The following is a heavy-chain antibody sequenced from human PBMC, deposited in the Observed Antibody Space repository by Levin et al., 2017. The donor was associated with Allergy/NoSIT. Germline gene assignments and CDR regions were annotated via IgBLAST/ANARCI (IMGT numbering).Heavy chain of an antibody. D-gene: IGHD2-2*01. Sequence: ASVKVSCKASGYTFTSYDINWVRQATGKGPEWMGWMNPNSGNTGYAQKFQGRVTMTRNTSISTAYMELSSLRSEDTAVYYCARRVTYCSSTSCRYFDYWGQGTLVTVSS. CDR1: GYTFTSYD. CDR2: MNPNSGNT. CDR3: ARRVTYCSSTSCRYFDY. J-gene: IGHJ4*02. V-gene: IGHV1-8*01.